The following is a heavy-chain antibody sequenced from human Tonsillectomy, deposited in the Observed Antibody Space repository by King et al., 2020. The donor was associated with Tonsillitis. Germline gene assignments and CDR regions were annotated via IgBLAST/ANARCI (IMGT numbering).Heavy chain of an antibody. CDR3: ARGAMFGVVIEY. CDR1: GYSITSVHY. D-gene: IGHD3-3*01. J-gene: IGHJ4*02. CDR2: IHHSGST. V-gene: IGHV4-38-2*02. Sequence: QLQESGPGLVKPSETLSLTCTVSGYSITSVHYWGWIRQSPGKGLEWIGSIHHSGSTYYNPYLKSRVTISVDTSKNQFSLKLSSVTAADTAVYHCARGAMFGVVIEYWGQGTLVTVSS.